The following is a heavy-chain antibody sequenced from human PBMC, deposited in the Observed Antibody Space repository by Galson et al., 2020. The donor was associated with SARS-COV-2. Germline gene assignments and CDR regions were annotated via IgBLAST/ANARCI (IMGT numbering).Heavy chain of an antibody. CDR1: GFTFSSYA. CDR2: ISYDGSNK. J-gene: IGHJ4*02. D-gene: IGHD3-10*01. V-gene: IGHV3-30-3*01. CDR3: SRGILWFGELLVGADY. Sequence: GESLKIPCAASGFTFSSYAMHWVRQAPGKGLEWVAVISYDGSNKYYADPVKGRFTSSRDKSKNTLYLQMNSLRAEDTAVYYCSRGILWFGELLVGADYWGQGTLVTVSS.